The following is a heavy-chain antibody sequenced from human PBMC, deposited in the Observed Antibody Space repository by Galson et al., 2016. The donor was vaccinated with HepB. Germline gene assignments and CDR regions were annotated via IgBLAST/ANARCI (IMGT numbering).Heavy chain of an antibody. CDR2: ISFDGSDK. D-gene: IGHD2-2*02. Sequence: SLRLSCAASGFTFSRYAMHWVRQAPGKGLEWVAVISFDGSDKSYADSVKGRFTISRDNPKNTLYLQTSSLRAEDTAVYYCARDLKGYCSSTRCYTVAYWGQGTLVTVSS. J-gene: IGHJ4*02. CDR1: GFTFSRYA. CDR3: ARDLKGYCSSTRCYTVAY. V-gene: IGHV3-30*04.